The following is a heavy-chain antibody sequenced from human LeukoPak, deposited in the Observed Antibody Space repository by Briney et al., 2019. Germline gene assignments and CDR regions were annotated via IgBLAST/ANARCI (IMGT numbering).Heavy chain of an antibody. J-gene: IGHJ4*02. CDR2: IHSSGST. CDR1: GGSISGSISGSY. D-gene: IGHD3-10*01. Sequence: PSETLSLTCTVSGGSISGSISGSYWRWVRQPAGKGLDWIGRIHSSGSTKYNPSLKTRVTMSVDTSKNQLFLRLTSVTAADTALYYCARGSQNYYNPFDNWGQGTLVTVSS. CDR3: ARGSQNYYNPFDN. V-gene: IGHV4-4*07.